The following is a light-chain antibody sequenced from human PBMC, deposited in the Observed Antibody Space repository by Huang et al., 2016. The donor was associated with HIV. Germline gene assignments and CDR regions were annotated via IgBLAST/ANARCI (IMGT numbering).Light chain of an antibody. CDR3: QQSYSTPWS. CDR2: AAS. J-gene: IGKJ1*01. V-gene: IGKV1-39*01. Sequence: DVQLTQSPNSLSASIGDTVTITCRADQGISRYLNWYQHKPGKSPSLLIYAASILHTGVPSRFSGGVSGADFTLSISSLQAEDAATYFCQQSYSTPWSFGQGTKVEIK. CDR1: QGISRY.